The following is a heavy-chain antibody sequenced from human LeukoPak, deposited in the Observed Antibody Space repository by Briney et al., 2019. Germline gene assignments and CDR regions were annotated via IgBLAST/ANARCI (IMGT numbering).Heavy chain of an antibody. CDR2: IWYDGSNK. CDR3: ARGMVDGSKSRAGYFDY. Sequence: GGSLRLSCAASGFTFGRYGMHWVRQAPGKGLKWVAVIWYDGSNKYYADSVKGRFTISRDNSKNTLYLQMNSLRAEDTAVYYCARGMVDGSKSRAGYFDYWGQGTLVTVSS. CDR1: GFTFGRYG. J-gene: IGHJ4*02. D-gene: IGHD3-10*01. V-gene: IGHV3-33*01.